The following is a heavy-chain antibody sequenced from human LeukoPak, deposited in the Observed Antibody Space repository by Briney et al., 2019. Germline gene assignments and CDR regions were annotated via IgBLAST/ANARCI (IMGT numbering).Heavy chain of an antibody. J-gene: IGHJ4*02. CDR2: IHPRRGDT. CDR3: ARDGDYGTGSYYRGCIDS. CDR1: GSSLTAFY. D-gene: IGHD3-10*01. V-gene: IGHV1-2*02. Sequence: ASVKFSCKASGSSLTAFYIHWGGRAPGQGLGGMGGIHPRRGDTNYAQKFQGRVTMTRDTSISTAYLDLSSLRSDDTAVYYCARDGDYGTGSYYRGCIDSWGQGTPVTVSP.